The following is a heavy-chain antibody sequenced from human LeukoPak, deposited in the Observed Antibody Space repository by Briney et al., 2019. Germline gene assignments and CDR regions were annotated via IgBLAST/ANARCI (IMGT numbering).Heavy chain of an antibody. J-gene: IGHJ4*02. CDR1: GGTFSSYA. CDR3: ARVPGLRLGELSPLFDY. D-gene: IGHD3-16*02. Sequence: SVKVSCKASGGTFSSYAISWVRQAPGQGLEWMGGIIPIFGTANYAQKFQGRVTITADKSTSTAYMELSSPRSEDTAVYYRARVPGLRLGELSPLFDYWGQGTLVTVSS. V-gene: IGHV1-69*06. CDR2: IIPIFGTA.